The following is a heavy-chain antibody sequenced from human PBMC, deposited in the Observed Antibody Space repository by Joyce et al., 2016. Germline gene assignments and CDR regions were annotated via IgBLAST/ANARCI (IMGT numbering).Heavy chain of an antibody. CDR2: ISPMFTTA. Sequence: QVQLVQSGAEVKKPGSSVKVSCKASGGTFSSYTISWVRQAPGQGLEWMGGISPMFTTAHYAQKFQGRVTMTADKSTNTAYMELRSLRSDDTAVYFCARGLSHNAKQWLSVSFDYWGQGTLVTVSS. CDR3: ARGLSHNAKQWLSVSFDY. V-gene: IGHV1-69*06. J-gene: IGHJ4*02. CDR1: GGTFSSYT. D-gene: IGHD6-19*01.